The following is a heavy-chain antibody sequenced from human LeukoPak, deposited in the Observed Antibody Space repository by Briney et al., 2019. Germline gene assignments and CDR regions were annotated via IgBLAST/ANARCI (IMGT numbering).Heavy chain of an antibody. CDR2: VYHSGST. Sequence: SETLSLTCTVSGGSFSSNYWTWIRQLPGKGLEWIGYVYHSGSTNYNPSLKSRVTIPVDTSKNQFSLKVSSVTAADTAVYYCARLSRPGYCSGGTCPPDYWGQGTLVTVSS. CDR1: GGSFSSNY. V-gene: IGHV4-59*12. CDR3: ARLSRPGYCSGGTCPPDY. J-gene: IGHJ4*02. D-gene: IGHD2-15*01.